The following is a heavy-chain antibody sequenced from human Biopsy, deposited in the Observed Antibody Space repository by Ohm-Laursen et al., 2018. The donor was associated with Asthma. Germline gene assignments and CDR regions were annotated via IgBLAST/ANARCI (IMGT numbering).Heavy chain of an antibody. J-gene: IGHJ3*02. D-gene: IGHD3-9*01. V-gene: IGHV1-3*01. CDR2: INAANGNT. CDR1: GHTFISYA. CDR3: ARTYFDFLTGQVHNAFAM. Sequence: GASVKVSCNSSGHTFISYAIHWVRQAPGHSLEWMGWINAANGNTKYSQKFQGRLTISRDTSASTAYMDLSSLRSEDTAVYYCARTYFDFLTGQVHNAFAMWGQGTMVTVSS.